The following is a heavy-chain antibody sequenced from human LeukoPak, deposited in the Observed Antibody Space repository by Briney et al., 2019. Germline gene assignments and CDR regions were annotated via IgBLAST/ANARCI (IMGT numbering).Heavy chain of an antibody. CDR3: ARARRYCSGGSCYRRGFAFDI. J-gene: IGHJ3*02. D-gene: IGHD2-15*01. V-gene: IGHV4-59*01. CDR1: GGSISSYY. CDR2: IYYSGST. Sequence: SETLSLTCTVSGGSISSYYWSWIRQPAGKGLEWIGYIYYSGSTNYNPSLKSRVTISVDTSKNQFSLKLSSVTAADTAVYYCARARRYCSGGSCYRRGFAFDIWGQGTMVTVSS.